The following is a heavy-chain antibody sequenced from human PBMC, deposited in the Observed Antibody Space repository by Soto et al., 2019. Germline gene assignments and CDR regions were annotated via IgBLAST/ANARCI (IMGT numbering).Heavy chain of an antibody. CDR1: GFTFSSYA. V-gene: IGHV3-23*01. Sequence: EVQLLESGGGLVQPGGSLRLSCAASGFTFSSYAMSWVRQAPGKGLEWVSAISGSGGSTYYADSVKGRFTISRDNSKNTLYLQMNSLRAEDTAVYYCAKDRESTYYFWSGYYLKWGQGTLVTVSS. J-gene: IGHJ4*02. CDR3: AKDRESTYYFWSGYYLK. D-gene: IGHD3-3*01. CDR2: ISGSGGST.